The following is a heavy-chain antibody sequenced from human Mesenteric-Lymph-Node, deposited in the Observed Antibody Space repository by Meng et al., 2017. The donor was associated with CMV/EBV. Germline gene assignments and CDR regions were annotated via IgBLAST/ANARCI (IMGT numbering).Heavy chain of an antibody. CDR1: GDSVSSNSAT. V-gene: IGHV6-1*01. J-gene: IGHJ4*02. CDR3: ASSSGSYRNFDH. D-gene: IGHD1-26*01. CDR2: TYYRSKWYN. Sequence: GDSVSSNSATWSWIRQSPSRGLEWLGRTYYRSKWYNDYAVSVKSRMTINPDTSKNQFSLQLNSVTPEDTAVYYCASSSGSYRNFDHWGQGTLVTVSS.